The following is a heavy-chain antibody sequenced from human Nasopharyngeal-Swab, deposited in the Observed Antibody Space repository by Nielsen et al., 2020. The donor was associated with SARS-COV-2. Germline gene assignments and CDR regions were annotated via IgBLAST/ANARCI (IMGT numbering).Heavy chain of an antibody. V-gene: IGHV1-58*01. CDR1: GFTFTSSA. Sequence: SVKVSCKASGFTFTSSAVQWVRQARGQHLEWIGWIVVGSGHTNYAQKFQERVTITRDMSTSTAYMELSSLRSEDTAVYYCAAASGWDLLRDSYYGMDVWGQGTMVTVSS. D-gene: IGHD1-26*01. CDR3: AAASGWDLLRDSYYGMDV. J-gene: IGHJ6*02. CDR2: IVVGSGHT.